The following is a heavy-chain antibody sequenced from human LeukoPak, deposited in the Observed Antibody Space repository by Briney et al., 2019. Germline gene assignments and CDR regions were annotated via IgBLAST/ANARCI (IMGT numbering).Heavy chain of an antibody. CDR3: ARSGATNYDFWSGYFGQTEKSFDY. D-gene: IGHD3-3*01. CDR1: GFTFSSYS. CDR2: ISSSSSYI. J-gene: IGHJ4*02. V-gene: IGHV3-21*01. Sequence: GGSLRLSCAASGFTFSSYSMNWVRQAPGKGLEWVSSISSSSSYIYYADSVKGRFTISRDNAKNSLYLQMNSLRAEDTAVYYCARSGATNYDFWSGYFGQTEKSFDYWGQGTLVTVSS.